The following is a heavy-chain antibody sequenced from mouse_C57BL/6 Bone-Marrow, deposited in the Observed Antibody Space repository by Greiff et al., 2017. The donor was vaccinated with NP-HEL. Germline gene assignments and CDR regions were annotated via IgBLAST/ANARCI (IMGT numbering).Heavy chain of an antibody. CDR1: GYTFTSYW. D-gene: IGHD3-2*01. J-gene: IGHJ3*01. Sequence: EVQLQQSGTVLARPGASVKMSCKTSGYTFTSYWMHWVKQRPGQGLEWIGAIYPGNSDTSYNQKFKGKAKLTAVTSASTAYMELSSLTNEDSAVYYCTKTARGLHPWFAYWGQGTLVTVSA. V-gene: IGHV1-5*01. CDR3: TKTARGLHPWFAY. CDR2: IYPGNSDT.